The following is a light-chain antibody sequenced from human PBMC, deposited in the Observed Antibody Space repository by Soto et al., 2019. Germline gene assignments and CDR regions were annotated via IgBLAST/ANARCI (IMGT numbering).Light chain of an antibody. V-gene: IGLV1-40*01. CDR3: QSYDSSLTVV. J-gene: IGLJ2*01. CDR1: SSNIGAGYD. Sequence: QSVLTQPPSVSGAPGQRVTISCTGSSSNIGAGYDVHWYQQFPGTTPKFLIYGNTNRPSGVPDRLSASKSGTSASLDITGLQAEDEAEYFCQSYDSSLTVVFGGGTKLTVL. CDR2: GNT.